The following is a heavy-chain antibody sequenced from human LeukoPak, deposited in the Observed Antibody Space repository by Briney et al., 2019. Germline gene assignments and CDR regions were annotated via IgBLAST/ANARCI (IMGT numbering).Heavy chain of an antibody. J-gene: IGHJ4*02. D-gene: IGHD3-9*01. CDR1: GGSISSYY. CDR2: IYTSGST. V-gene: IGHV4-4*09. Sequence: SETLSLTCTVSGGSISSYYWSWIRQPPGKGLEWIGYIYTSGSTNYNPSLKSRVTISVDTSRNQFSLKLSSVTAADTAVYYCARQGPTGFSDYWSQGTLVTVSS. CDR3: ARQGPTGFSDY.